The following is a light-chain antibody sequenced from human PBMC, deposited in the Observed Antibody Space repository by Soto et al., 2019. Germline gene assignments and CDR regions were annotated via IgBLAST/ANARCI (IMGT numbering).Light chain of an antibody. CDR2: GAS. CDR3: QQYGSSGVT. Sequence: EILLTQSPCTLALSPGERATLSCGASQSVSSSYLAWYQQKPGQAPRLLIYGASSRATGIPERFSGSGSGTDFTLTISRLEPEDFAVYYCQQYGSSGVTFGQGTRLEIK. CDR1: QSVSSSY. J-gene: IGKJ5*01. V-gene: IGKV3-20*01.